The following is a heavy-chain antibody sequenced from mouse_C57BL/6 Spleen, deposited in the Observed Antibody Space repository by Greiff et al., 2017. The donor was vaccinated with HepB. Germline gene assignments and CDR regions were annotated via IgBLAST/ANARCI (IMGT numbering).Heavy chain of an antibody. CDR2: ISDGGSYT. CDR1: GFTFSSYA. V-gene: IGHV5-4*01. CDR3: ARDYLSTVVAPDY. J-gene: IGHJ2*01. D-gene: IGHD1-1*01. Sequence: EVHLVESGGGLVKPGGSLKLSCAASGFTFSSYAMSWVRQTPEKRLEWVATISDGGSYTYYPDNVKGRFTISRDNAKNNLYLQMSHLKSEDTAMYYCARDYLSTVVAPDYWGQGTTLTVSS.